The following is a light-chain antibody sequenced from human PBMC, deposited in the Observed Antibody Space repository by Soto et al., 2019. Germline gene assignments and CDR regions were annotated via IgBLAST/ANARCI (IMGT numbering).Light chain of an antibody. J-gene: IGLJ1*01. V-gene: IGLV2-14*01. CDR3: SSYTRISTYV. CDR2: QVN. Sequence: HSVLTQPASVSGSPGESITISCTGTSRGVGGYDFVPCYHHHPCKAPRLIIYQVNIRPSGVSNRFLGSKSGNTASLPISVLQPEDEAYYYCSSYTRISTYVFGPGTKVTV. CDR1: SRGVGGYDF.